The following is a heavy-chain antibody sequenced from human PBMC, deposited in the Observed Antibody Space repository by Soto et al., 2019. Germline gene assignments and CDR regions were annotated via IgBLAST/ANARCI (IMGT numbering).Heavy chain of an antibody. V-gene: IGHV4-4*02. CDR1: GGSISSDNW. Sequence: QVHLQESGPDLVRPSETLSLTCSFFGGSISSDNWWSWVRQTPGNGLEWIGEIYHSGNTNYNPSLKSRVTISVDKSKNQFSLKVTSVTAADTALYYCARLSASSKLRGVVINWGQGTLVTVSS. CDR2: IYHSGNT. D-gene: IGHD3-10*01. CDR3: ARLSASSKLRGVVIN. J-gene: IGHJ4*02.